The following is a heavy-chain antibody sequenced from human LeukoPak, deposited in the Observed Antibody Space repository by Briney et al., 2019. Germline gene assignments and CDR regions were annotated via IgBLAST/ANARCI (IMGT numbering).Heavy chain of an antibody. CDR1: GFTFSSYE. CDR2: ISSSGSTI. CDR3: AKAVDTAMVTD. J-gene: IGHJ4*02. Sequence: GGSLRLSCAASGFTFSSYEMNWVRQAPGKGLEWVSYISSSGSTIYYADSVKGRFTISRDNAKNSLYLQMNSLRAEDTAVYYCAKAVDTAMVTDWGQGALVTVSS. D-gene: IGHD5-18*01. V-gene: IGHV3-48*03.